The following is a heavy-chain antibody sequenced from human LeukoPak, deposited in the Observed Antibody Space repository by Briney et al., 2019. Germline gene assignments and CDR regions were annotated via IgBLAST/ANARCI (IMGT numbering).Heavy chain of an antibody. Sequence: GGSLRLSCAASGFTFSSYAMHWVRQAPGKGLEWVAVISYDGSNKYYADSVKGRFTISRDNSKNTLYLQMNSLRAEDTAVYYCAKDSLRGVGAPHFDYWGQGTLVTVSS. D-gene: IGHD1-26*01. J-gene: IGHJ4*02. CDR2: ISYDGSNK. V-gene: IGHV3-30-3*01. CDR3: AKDSLRGVGAPHFDY. CDR1: GFTFSSYA.